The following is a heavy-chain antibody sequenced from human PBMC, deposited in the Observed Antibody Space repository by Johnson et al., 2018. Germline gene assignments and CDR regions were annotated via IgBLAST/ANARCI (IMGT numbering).Heavy chain of an antibody. CDR2: ISWNSGSI. V-gene: IGHV3-9*01. J-gene: IGHJ6*02. CDR3: AKDRGTTVTRYYYYGMDV. CDR1: GFTFDDYA. Sequence: VQLVESGGGLVQPGRSLRLSCAASGFTFDDYAMHWVRQAPGKGLEWVSGISWNSGSIGYADSVKGRFTISRDHAKNSLYLQMNSLRAEDTALYYCAKDRGTTVTRYYYYGMDVWGQGPTVTVSS. D-gene: IGHD4-17*01.